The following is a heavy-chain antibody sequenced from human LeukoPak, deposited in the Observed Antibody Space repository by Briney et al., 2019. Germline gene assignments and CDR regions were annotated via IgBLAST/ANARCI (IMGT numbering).Heavy chain of an antibody. D-gene: IGHD3-22*01. J-gene: IGHJ4*02. CDR1: GGSISSGTYY. V-gene: IGHV4-39*01. CDR2: IFYSGST. Sequence: PSETLSLTCTVSGGSISSGTYYWAWIRQPPGKGLEWIGGIFYSGSTYYNPSLESRVTISADPSKNQFSLKLSSVTAADTAVYYCARLDDGDSSAYSLYFFDFWGQGTLVTVSS. CDR3: ARLDDGDSSAYSLYFFDF.